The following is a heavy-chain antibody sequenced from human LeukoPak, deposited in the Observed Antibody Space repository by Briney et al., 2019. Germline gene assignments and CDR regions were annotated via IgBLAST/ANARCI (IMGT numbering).Heavy chain of an antibody. J-gene: IGHJ5*02. V-gene: IGHV1-8*01. CDR3: ARDGRIAAHQNWFDP. Sequence: ASVKVSCKASGYTFTSYDINWVRQATGQGLEWMGWMNPNSGNTGYAPKFQGRVTMTRNTSISTAYMELSSLRSEDTAVYYCARDGRIAAHQNWFDPWGQGTLVTVSS. CDR2: MNPNSGNT. D-gene: IGHD6-6*01. CDR1: GYTFTSYD.